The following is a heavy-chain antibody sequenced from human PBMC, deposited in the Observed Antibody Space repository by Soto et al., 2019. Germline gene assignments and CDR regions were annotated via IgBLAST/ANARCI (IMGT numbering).Heavy chain of an antibody. D-gene: IGHD3-9*01. CDR2: IIPIFGTA. Sequence: QVQLVQSGAEVKKPGSSVKVSCKASGGTFSSYAISWVRQAPGQGLEWMGGIIPIFGTANYAQKFQGRVTITADESTSTAYMELSSLRSEDTAVYYCARDRDYDILTGYYAFDYCGQGTLVTVSS. V-gene: IGHV1-69*12. CDR1: GGTFSSYA. J-gene: IGHJ4*02. CDR3: ARDRDYDILTGYYAFDY.